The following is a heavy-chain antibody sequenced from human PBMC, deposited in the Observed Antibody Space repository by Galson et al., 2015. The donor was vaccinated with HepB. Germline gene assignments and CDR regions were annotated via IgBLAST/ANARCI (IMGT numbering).Heavy chain of an antibody. Sequence: ETLSLTCAVYGGSFSGYYWSWIRQPPGKGLEWIGEINHSGSTNYNPSLKSRVTISVDTSKNQFSLKLSSVTAADTAVYYCARGGRLVQYYYYYGMDVWGQGTTVTVSS. D-gene: IGHD6-19*01. CDR3: ARGGRLVQYYYYYGMDV. CDR2: INHSGST. V-gene: IGHV4-34*01. J-gene: IGHJ6*02. CDR1: GGSFSGYY.